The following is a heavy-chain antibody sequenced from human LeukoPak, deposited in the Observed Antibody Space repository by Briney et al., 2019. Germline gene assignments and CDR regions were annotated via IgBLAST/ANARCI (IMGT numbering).Heavy chain of an antibody. CDR1: GGSISSYY. D-gene: IGHD6-19*01. J-gene: IGHJ4*02. CDR3: ARRRWYSSDRYSGDWFDY. V-gene: IGHV4-59*08. CDR2: IYYSGST. Sequence: SETLSLTCTVSGGSISSYYWSWIRQPPGKGLEWIGYIYYSGSTNYNPSLKSRVTISVDTSKNQFSLKLSSVTAADTAVYYCARRRWYSSDRYSGDWFDYWGQGTLVTVSS.